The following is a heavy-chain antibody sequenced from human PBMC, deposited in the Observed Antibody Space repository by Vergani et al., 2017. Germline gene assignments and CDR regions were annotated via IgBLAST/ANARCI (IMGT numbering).Heavy chain of an antibody. V-gene: IGHV3-23*01. CDR2: IIGSGGST. D-gene: IGHD5-12*01. J-gene: IGHJ6*02. CDR1: GFTFNHYA. CDR3: SKANPRNSGYDYLYYYPAMDV. Sequence: EVQLLESGGDLVQPGGSLRLSCAASGFTFNHYAMNWVRPAPGKGLEWVSGIIGSGGSTYYAGSVTGRFTISRDSSKNTLFLQMNSLSAGDPAVYYCSKANPRNSGYDYLYYYPAMDVWGQGTTVTVSS.